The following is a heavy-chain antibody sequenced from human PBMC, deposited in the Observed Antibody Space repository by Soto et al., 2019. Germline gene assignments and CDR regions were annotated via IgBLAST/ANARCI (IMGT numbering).Heavy chain of an antibody. CDR1: GFTFSSSW. CDR2: INSDASTT. J-gene: IGHJ4*02. V-gene: IGHV3-74*03. D-gene: IGHD3-16*01. Sequence: EVQLVESGGGLVQPGGSLRLSCAASGFTFSSSWMHWVRQAPGKGLVWVSRINSDASTTTYADSVKGRFTISRDNAKNTLYLQMNSLRADDTAVYYCVRAGGQWGQGTLVTVSS. CDR3: VRAGGQ.